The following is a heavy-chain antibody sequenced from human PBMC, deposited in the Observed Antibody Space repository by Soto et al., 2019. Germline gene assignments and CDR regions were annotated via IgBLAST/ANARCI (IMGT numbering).Heavy chain of an antibody. CDR3: ARDAEGYCSGGSCYTNWFDP. J-gene: IGHJ5*02. D-gene: IGHD2-15*01. CDR1: GGSISSSNW. Sequence: QVQLQESGPGLVKPSGTLSLTCAVSGGSISSSNWWSWVRQPPGKGLEWIGEIYHSGSTNYNPSLRSRVTISVDKSKNQFSLKLSSVTAADTAVYYCARDAEGYCSGGSCYTNWFDPWGQGTLVTVSS. CDR2: IYHSGST. V-gene: IGHV4-4*02.